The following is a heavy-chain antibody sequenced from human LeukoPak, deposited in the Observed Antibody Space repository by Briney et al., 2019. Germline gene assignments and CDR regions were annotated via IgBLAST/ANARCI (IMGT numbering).Heavy chain of an antibody. CDR3: ARDLLTYYDFWSGQPSYYYYGMDV. V-gene: IGHV1-2*02. J-gene: IGHJ6*02. CDR2: INPNSGGT. CDR1: GYTFTAYF. D-gene: IGHD3-3*01. Sequence: ASVKVSCKASGYTFTAYFMHWVRQAPGQGLEWMGWINPNSGGTTYAQKFQGRVTIARDTSITTVYMELSRLSSDDTAVYFCARDLLTYYDFWSGQPSYYYYGMDVWGQGTTVTVSS.